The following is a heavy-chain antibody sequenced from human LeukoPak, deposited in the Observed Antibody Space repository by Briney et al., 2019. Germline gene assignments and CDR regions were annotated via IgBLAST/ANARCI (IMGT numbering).Heavy chain of an antibody. CDR3: ASSRDLYLDAFTSYWYFDV. CDR1: GASFRAYY. J-gene: IGHJ2*01. Sequence: SETLSLTCAVYGASFRAYYWSWIRQAPGKGLEWIGEINDSGHGRYNASLKSRVTMSVDTSKNQLSLKLKSVTAADMAVYYCASSRDLYLDAFTSYWYFDVWGRGSLVTVSS. D-gene: IGHD3-16*01. V-gene: IGHV4-34*01. CDR2: INDSGHG.